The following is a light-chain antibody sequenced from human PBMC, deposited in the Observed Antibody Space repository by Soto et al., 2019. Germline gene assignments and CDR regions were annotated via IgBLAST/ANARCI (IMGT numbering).Light chain of an antibody. Sequence: DIVMTQSPDSLAVSLGERATINCKSSQSVLYSSNNKNYLAWYQQKPGQPPKLLIYWASTPESGVPDRFSGSGSGTDLTLTISSLQAEDVAVYYCHQYYTTLRTFGQGTKVEIK. CDR1: QSVLYSSNNKNY. V-gene: IGKV4-1*01. J-gene: IGKJ1*01. CDR3: HQYYTTLRT. CDR2: WAS.